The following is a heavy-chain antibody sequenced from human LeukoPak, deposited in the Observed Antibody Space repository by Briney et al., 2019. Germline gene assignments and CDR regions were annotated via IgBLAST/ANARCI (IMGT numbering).Heavy chain of an antibody. V-gene: IGHV3-43*01. D-gene: IGHD2-2*02. Sequence: GGSLRLSCAASGFIFDDYTMHWVRQAPGKVLEWVSLISWNGVRIHYADSVKGRFTISRYNTKNSLYLQMNSLRTEDTAFYYCAKWADCSSTRCYIPPGGSFGQFDSWGQGTLVPVSS. J-gene: IGHJ4*02. CDR3: AKWADCSSTRCYIPPGGSFGQFDS. CDR1: GFIFDDYT. CDR2: ISWNGVRI.